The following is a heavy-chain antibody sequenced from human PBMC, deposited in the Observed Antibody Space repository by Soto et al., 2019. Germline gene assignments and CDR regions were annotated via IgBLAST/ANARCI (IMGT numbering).Heavy chain of an antibody. Sequence: EVQLVESGGGLVQPGRSLRLSCAASGFTFDDYAMHWVRQAPGKGLEWVSGISWNSGSIGYADSVKGRFTISRDNAKNSLYLQMNSLRAEDTALYYCAKAPYGGDYFDYWGQGTLVTVSS. CDR3: AKAPYGGDYFDY. CDR1: GFTFDDYA. D-gene: IGHD3-16*01. CDR2: ISWNSGSI. V-gene: IGHV3-9*01. J-gene: IGHJ4*02.